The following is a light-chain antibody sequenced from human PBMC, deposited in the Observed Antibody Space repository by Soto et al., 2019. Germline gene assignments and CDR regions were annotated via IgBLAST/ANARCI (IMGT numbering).Light chain of an antibody. CDR1: QAITSW. Sequence: DIQMTQSPSSVSASVGDRVTITCRASQAITSWVAWYQQKPGVAPRLLIYAASSLQSGVPSRFSGSGSGTNFTLTISSLQPEDFATYFCHQANSFPLATFGQGTKLEIK. CDR2: AAS. V-gene: IGKV1-12*01. J-gene: IGKJ2*01. CDR3: HQANSFPLAT.